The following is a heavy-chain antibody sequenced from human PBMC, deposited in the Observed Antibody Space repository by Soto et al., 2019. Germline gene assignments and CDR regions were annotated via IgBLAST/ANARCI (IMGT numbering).Heavy chain of an antibody. CDR2: ISAYNGNT. Sequence: EASVKVSCKASGYTFTSYGISWVRQAPGQGIDWMGWISAYNGNTNYAQKLQGRVTMTTDTSTSTAYMELRSLRSDDTAVYYCARVYCSSTSCYHETDFDYWGQGTLVTVSS. D-gene: IGHD2-2*01. CDR1: GYTFTSYG. V-gene: IGHV1-18*01. J-gene: IGHJ4*02. CDR3: ARVYCSSTSCYHETDFDY.